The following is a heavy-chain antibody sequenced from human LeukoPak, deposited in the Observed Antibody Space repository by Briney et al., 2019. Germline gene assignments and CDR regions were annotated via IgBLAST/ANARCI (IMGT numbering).Heavy chain of an antibody. J-gene: IGHJ6*03. CDR3: ARKGGYHFGYYYYYMDV. V-gene: IGHV3-21*04. CDR1: GFTFSSYS. CDR2: ISSSSSYI. Sequence: GGSLRLSCAASGFTFSSYSMNWVRQAPGKGLEWVSSISSSSSYIYYADSVKGRFTISRDNAKNSLYLQMNSLRPDDTAVYYCARKGGYHFGYYYYYMDVWGKGTTVTVSS. D-gene: IGHD2/OR15-2a*01.